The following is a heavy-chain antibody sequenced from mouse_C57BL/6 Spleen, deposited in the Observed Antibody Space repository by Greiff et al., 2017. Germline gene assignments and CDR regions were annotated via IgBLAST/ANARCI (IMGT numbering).Heavy chain of an antibody. V-gene: IGHV1-62-2*01. CDR1: GYTFTEYT. CDR2: FYPGSGSI. D-gene: IGHD1-1*01. CDR3: ARHEDPHYYGSSHWYFDV. J-gene: IGHJ1*03. Sequence: VKLVESGAELVKPGASVKLSCKASGYTFTEYTIHWVKQRSGQGLEWIGWFYPGSGSIKYNEKFKDKATLTADKSSSTVYMELSRLTSEDSAVYFCARHEDPHYYGSSHWYFDVWGTGTTVTVSS.